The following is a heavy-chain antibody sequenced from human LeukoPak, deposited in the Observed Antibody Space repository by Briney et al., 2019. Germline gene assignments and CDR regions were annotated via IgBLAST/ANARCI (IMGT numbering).Heavy chain of an antibody. J-gene: IGHJ6*03. V-gene: IGHV4-4*07. D-gene: IGHD6-19*01. CDR2: IYTSGST. CDR3: ARDSSGWRYYYYYYMDV. CDR1: GGSISSYY. Sequence: SETLSLTCTVSGGSISSYYWSWIRQPAGKGLEGIGRIYTSGSTNYNPSLKSRVTMSVDTSKNQLSLKLSSVTAADTAVYYCARDSSGWRYYYYYYMDVWGKGTTVTVSS.